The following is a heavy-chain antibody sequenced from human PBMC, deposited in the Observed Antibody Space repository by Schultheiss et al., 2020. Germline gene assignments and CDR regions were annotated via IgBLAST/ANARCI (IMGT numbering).Heavy chain of an antibody. V-gene: IGHV4-59*01. Sequence: SETLSLTCTVSGDSISSDYWSWIRQPPGKGLECVGFVHHSGSTNYCPSLKGRVSMSLDTSTSTVYMELSSLRSEDTAVYYCARDQTSYYDSSVDAFDIWGQGTMVTVSS. CDR1: GDSISSDY. J-gene: IGHJ3*02. CDR3: ARDQTSYYDSSVDAFDI. CDR2: VHHSGST. D-gene: IGHD3-22*01.